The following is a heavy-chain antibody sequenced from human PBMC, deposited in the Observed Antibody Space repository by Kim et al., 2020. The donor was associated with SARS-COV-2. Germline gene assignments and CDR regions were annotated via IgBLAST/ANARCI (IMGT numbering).Heavy chain of an antibody. CDR1: GYTFTTYG. CDR3: AKDYRTNSGGYSGYEY. V-gene: IGHV1-18*01. CDR2: ITAYNGNT. D-gene: IGHD1-26*01. Sequence: ASVKVSCKASGYTFTTYGISWVRQAPGQGLEWMGWITAYNGNTNYAQKFQGRVTMTTDTSTSTAYMELRSLTSDDTAVYYCAKDYRTNSGGYSGYEYWGQGTLVTVSS. J-gene: IGHJ4*02.